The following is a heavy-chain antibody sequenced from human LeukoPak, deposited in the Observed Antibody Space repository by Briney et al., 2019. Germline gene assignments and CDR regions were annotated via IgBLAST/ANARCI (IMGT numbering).Heavy chain of an antibody. V-gene: IGHV1-2*02. D-gene: IGHD3-10*01. CDR3: ATGRSGSYLY. CDR2: INPNSGDT. Sequence: GASVKVSCKASGYTFTGYYMHWVRQAPGQGLEWMGWINPNSGDTNYAQKFQGRVTMTRDTSINTAYMELSSLRSEDTAVYYCATGRSGSYLYWGQGTLVTVSS. CDR1: GYTFTGYY. J-gene: IGHJ4*02.